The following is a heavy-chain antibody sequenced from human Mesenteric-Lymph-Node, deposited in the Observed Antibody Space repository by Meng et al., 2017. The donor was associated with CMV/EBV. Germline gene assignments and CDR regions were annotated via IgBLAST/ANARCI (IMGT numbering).Heavy chain of an antibody. D-gene: IGHD3-3*01. CDR1: FTCSSYW. V-gene: IGHV3-74*01. Sequence: FTCSSYWMHWVRQAPGKGLVWVSRINSDGSSTSYADSVKGRFTISRDNAKNTLYLQMNSLRAEDTAVYYCAREYDFWSGADPLVFDYWGQGTLVTVSS. CDR2: INSDGSST. CDR3: AREYDFWSGADPLVFDY. J-gene: IGHJ4*02.